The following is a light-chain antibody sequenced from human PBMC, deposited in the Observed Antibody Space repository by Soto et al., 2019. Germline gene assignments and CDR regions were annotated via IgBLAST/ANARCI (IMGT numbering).Light chain of an antibody. CDR3: QETYTIPFT. CDR2: AAS. Sequence: DIQMTQSPSSPSASVGDRVTITCRASQRINKFLNWFQQKPGKAPKLLIYAASNLENGVPGRFSGSGSGTDFTLTISSLQPEDFATYYCQETYTIPFTFGPGTKVDIK. V-gene: IGKV1-39*01. CDR1: QRINKF. J-gene: IGKJ3*01.